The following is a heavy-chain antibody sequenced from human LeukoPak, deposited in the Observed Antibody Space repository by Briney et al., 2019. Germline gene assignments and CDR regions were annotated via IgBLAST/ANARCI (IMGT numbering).Heavy chain of an antibody. CDR3: VPKGTEGY. J-gene: IGHJ4*02. CDR2: ISPDGGNT. CDR1: GFTFSSYA. Sequence: GGSLRLSCSASGFTFSSYAMQWVRQAPGKGLEYVSAISPDGGNTYYADSVKGRFSISRDNSKNTLYLQMSSLRPEDTAVYYCVPKGTEGYWGQGTLVTVSS. V-gene: IGHV3-64D*06.